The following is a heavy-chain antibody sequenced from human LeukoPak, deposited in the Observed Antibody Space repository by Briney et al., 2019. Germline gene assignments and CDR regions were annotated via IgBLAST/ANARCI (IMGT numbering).Heavy chain of an antibody. Sequence: GGSVRLSCAASGFTFSSYSMNWVRQAPGKGLEWVACINSSSSYIYYADSVKGRFTISRDNAKNSLYLQMNSLRAEDTAVYYCASGSSSGWYFPFDYWGQGTLVTVSS. V-gene: IGHV3-21*01. CDR3: ASGSSSGWYFPFDY. CDR2: INSSSSYI. CDR1: GFTFSSYS. D-gene: IGHD6-19*01. J-gene: IGHJ4*02.